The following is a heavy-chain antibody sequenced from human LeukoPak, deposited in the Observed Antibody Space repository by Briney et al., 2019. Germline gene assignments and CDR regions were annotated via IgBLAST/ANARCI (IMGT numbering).Heavy chain of an antibody. J-gene: IGHJ4*02. CDR2: MNPNSGNT. D-gene: IGHD3-10*01. V-gene: IGHV1-8*01. CDR3: ARTLWFGELNPVDY. CDR1: GYTFTSYD. Sequence: SVKVSLKASGYTFTSYDINWVRQATGQGLEWMGWMNPNSGNTGYAQKFQGRVTMTRNTSISTAYMELSSLRSEDTAVYYCARTLWFGELNPVDYWGQGTLVTVSS.